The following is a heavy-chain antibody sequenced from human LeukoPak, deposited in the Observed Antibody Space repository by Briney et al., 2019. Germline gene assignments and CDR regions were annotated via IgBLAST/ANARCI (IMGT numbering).Heavy chain of an antibody. CDR2: IYYSGST. CDR1: GGSISSYY. V-gene: IGHV4-59*01. Sequence: PSETLSLTCTVSGGSISSYYWSWIRQPPGKGLEWIGYIYYSGSTNYNPSLKSRVTISVDTSKNQFSLKLSSVTAADTAVYYCARVVDYYDSSVYIPLFDYWGQGTLVTVSS. J-gene: IGHJ4*02. D-gene: IGHD3-22*01. CDR3: ARVVDYYDSSVYIPLFDY.